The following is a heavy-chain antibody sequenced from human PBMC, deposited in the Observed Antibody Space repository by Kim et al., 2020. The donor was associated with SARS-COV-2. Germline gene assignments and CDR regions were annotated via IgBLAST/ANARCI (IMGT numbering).Heavy chain of an antibody. CDR1: GFTFSSYE. CDR2: ISSSGSTI. V-gene: IGHV3-48*03. J-gene: IGHJ3*02. Sequence: GGSLRLSCAASGFTFSSYEMNWVRQAPGKGLEWVSYISSSGSTIYYADSVKGRFTISRDNAKNSLYLQMNSLRAEDTAVYYCARGRDGYNYGAFDIWGQGTMVTVSS. CDR3: ARGRDGYNYGAFDI. D-gene: IGHD5-12*01.